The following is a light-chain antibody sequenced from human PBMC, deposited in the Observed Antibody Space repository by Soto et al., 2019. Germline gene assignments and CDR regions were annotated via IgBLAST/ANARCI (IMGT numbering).Light chain of an antibody. CDR3: QQYNNWIT. Sequence: EIVLTQSPATLSLSPGERATLSFRASQSVNNYLAWYQQKPGQAPRLLIYGASTRATGIPARFSGSGSGTEFTLTISSLQSEDFAVYYCQQYNNWITFGQGTRLEIK. J-gene: IGKJ5*01. V-gene: IGKV3-15*01. CDR2: GAS. CDR1: QSVNNY.